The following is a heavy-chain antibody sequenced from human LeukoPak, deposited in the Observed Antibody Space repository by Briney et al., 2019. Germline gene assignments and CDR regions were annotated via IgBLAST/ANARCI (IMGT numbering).Heavy chain of an antibody. J-gene: IGHJ6*03. V-gene: IGHV4-61*02. CDR3: ARDRGYCSGGSCYSIGRYYYYYMDV. CDR2: IYTSGST. Sequence: SETLSLTCTVSGGSISSGSYYWSWIRQPAGKGLEWIGRIYTSGSTNYNPSLKSRVTISVDTSKNQFSLKLSSVTAADTAVYYCARDRGYCSGGSCYSIGRYYYYYMDVWGKGTTVTISS. CDR1: GGSISSGSYY. D-gene: IGHD2-15*01.